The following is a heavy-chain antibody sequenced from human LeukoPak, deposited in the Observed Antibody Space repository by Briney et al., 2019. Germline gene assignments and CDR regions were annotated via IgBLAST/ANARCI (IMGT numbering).Heavy chain of an antibody. D-gene: IGHD3-10*01. Sequence: GGSLRLSCAASGFTFSSYAMSWVRQAPGKGLEWVSGIAGSGGGTYYADSVKGRFTISRDNAKNSLYLQMNSLRAEDTAVYYCAGENSPPFKSYFDYWGQGTLVTVSS. V-gene: IGHV3-23*01. CDR3: AGENSPPFKSYFDY. CDR2: IAGSGGGT. J-gene: IGHJ4*02. CDR1: GFTFSSYA.